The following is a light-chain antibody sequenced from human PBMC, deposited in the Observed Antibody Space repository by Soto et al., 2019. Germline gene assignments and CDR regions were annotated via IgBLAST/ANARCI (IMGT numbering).Light chain of an antibody. J-gene: IGKJ5*01. CDR2: GAS. V-gene: IGKV3D-20*02. CDR1: QTVTSNF. CDR3: QQRFNWQVT. Sequence: VLTQSPGTLSLSPGERATLSCRASQTVTSNFLAWYQEKPGQAPRLLIYGASNRATGIPARFSGSGSGTDFTLTISSLEPEDFAVYYCQQRFNWQVTFGQGTRLEIK.